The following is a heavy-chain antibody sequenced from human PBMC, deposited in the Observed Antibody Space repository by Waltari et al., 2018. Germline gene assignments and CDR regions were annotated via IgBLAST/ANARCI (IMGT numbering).Heavy chain of an antibody. Sequence: QVQLQQWGAGLLKPSETLSLTCAVYGGSFSGYYWSWIRQPPGKGLEWIGEINHSGSTNDNPSLKSRVTISVDTSKNQFSLKLSSVTAADTAVYYCARLSIAARAFDIWGQGTMVTVSS. J-gene: IGHJ3*02. D-gene: IGHD6-6*01. CDR1: GGSFSGYY. CDR2: INHSGST. CDR3: ARLSIAARAFDI. V-gene: IGHV4-34*01.